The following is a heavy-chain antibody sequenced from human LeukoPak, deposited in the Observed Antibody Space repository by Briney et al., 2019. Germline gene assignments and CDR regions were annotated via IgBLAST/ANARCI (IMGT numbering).Heavy chain of an antibody. CDR3: ARDELPFAFDI. D-gene: IGHD3-10*01. CDR2: IGDSGGST. V-gene: IGHV3-23*01. CDR1: EFTFSSYA. Sequence: GGSLRLSCAASEFTFSSYAMNWVRQAPGKGLEWVSVIGDSGGSTYYADSVKGRFTISRDNSKNTLYLQMNSLRAEDTAVYYCARDELPFAFDIWGQGTMVTVSS. J-gene: IGHJ3*02.